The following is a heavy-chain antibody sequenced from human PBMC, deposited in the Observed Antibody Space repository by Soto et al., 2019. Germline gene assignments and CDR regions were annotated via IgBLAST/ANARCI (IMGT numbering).Heavy chain of an antibody. V-gene: IGHV3-23*01. CDR3: AKVPADYDFWSGWLIRFDY. Sequence: GGSLRLSCAASGFTFSSYAMSWVRQAPGKGLEWVSAISGSGGSTYYADSVKGRFTISRDNSKNTLYLQMNSLRAEDTAVYYCAKVPADYDFWSGWLIRFDYWGQGTLVTVSS. CDR2: ISGSGGST. CDR1: GFTFSSYA. J-gene: IGHJ4*02. D-gene: IGHD3-3*01.